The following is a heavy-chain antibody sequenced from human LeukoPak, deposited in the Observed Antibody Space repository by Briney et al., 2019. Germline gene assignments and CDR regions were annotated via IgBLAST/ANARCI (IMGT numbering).Heavy chain of an antibody. CDR3: ARGVTPVFY. CDR2: IYYSGST. CDR1: GGSISSYY. D-gene: IGHD4-23*01. V-gene: IGHV4-59*01. Sequence: SETLSLTCTVSGGSISSYYWSWIRQPPGKGLEWIGYIYYSGSTNYNPSLKSRVTISVDTSKNQFSLKLSSVTAADTAAYYCARGVTPVFYWGQGTLVTVSS. J-gene: IGHJ4*02.